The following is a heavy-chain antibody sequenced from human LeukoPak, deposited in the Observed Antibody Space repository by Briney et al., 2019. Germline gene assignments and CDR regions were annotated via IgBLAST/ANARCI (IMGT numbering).Heavy chain of an antibody. CDR2: IYYSGST. CDR3: ARQYYYDSSGYYPFDY. D-gene: IGHD3-22*01. CDR1: GGSVSSGSYY. Sequence: SETLSLTCTVSGGSVSSGSYYWSWIRQPPGKGLEWIGYIYYSGSTNYNPSLKSRVTISVDTSKNQFSLKLSSVTAADTAVYYCARQYYYDSSGYYPFDYWGQGTLVTVSS. V-gene: IGHV4-61*01. J-gene: IGHJ4*02.